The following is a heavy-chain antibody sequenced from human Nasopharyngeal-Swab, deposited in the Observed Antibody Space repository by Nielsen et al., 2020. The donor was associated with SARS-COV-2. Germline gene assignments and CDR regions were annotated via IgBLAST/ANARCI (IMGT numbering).Heavy chain of an antibody. D-gene: IGHD2-2*01. V-gene: IGHV4-34*01. Sequence: SETLSLTCSLNGVSFSGYHWGWIRQSPGKRLEWIGDITRSGNTNYNPALKSRVIISVATSKAEFSLKLTYVTAADTAIYFCARVNNGGGIVPASYSFFMDVWGKGTSVAVSS. CDR2: ITRSGNT. CDR1: GVSFSGYH. J-gene: IGHJ6*03. CDR3: ARVNNGGGIVPASYSFFMDV.